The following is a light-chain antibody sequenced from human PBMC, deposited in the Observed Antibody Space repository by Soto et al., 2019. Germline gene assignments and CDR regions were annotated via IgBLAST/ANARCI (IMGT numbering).Light chain of an antibody. Sequence: DIQMTQSPSTLSASVGDRVTVTCRASETIYRWLAWYQQKPGKAPKLLVYDASHLESGVPSRFSGRGYGTEFTLTISSLQPDDSGTYYCQQYSSYSYTFGQGT. CDR2: DAS. CDR1: ETIYRW. J-gene: IGKJ2*01. V-gene: IGKV1-5*01. CDR3: QQYSSYSYT.